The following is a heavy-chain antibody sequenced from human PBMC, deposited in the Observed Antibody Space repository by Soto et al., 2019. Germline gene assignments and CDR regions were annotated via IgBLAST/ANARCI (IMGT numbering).Heavy chain of an antibody. CDR2: ISYSGNT. CDR1: CGSISNFY. D-gene: IGHD2-8*01. V-gene: IGHV4-59*01. J-gene: IGHJ4*02. CDR3: ARAPMVLSRSYCDS. Sequence: SETLSLTCTVSCGSISNFYWSWIRQPPGKGLEWIGYISYSGNTNYNPSLKSRVSISVDTSKNQLSLNLTSVTAADTAVYYCARAPMVLSRSYCDSWGQGTPVTVSS.